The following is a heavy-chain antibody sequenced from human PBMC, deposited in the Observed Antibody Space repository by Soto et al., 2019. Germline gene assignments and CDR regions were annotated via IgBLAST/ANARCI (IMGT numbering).Heavy chain of an antibody. V-gene: IGHV4-59*07. CDR3: ATYRSTYGGGGTGEVKESWYEP. Sequence: PSATLSLTCTVSVGSLSHYYWRWLRQSPGKGLEWIGYAYYSGSTDYNRSLKSRVTMSVDTSKNQVSLKLNSVTTADTAVYYCATYRSTYGGGGTGEVKESWYEPWGPGTLVTVSS. CDR1: VGSLSHYY. J-gene: IGHJ5*02. CDR2: AYYSGST. D-gene: IGHD1-26*01.